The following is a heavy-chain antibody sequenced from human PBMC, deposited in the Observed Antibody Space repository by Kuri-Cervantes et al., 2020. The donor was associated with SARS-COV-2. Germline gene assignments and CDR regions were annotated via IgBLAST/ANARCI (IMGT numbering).Heavy chain of an antibody. Sequence: GGSLRLSCAASGFTFSSYAMSWVRQAPGKGLEWVSAISGSGGNTYYADSVKGRFTISRDNSKNTLYLQMNSLRAEDTAVYHCAKDGGPGYGDYVYFDYWGQGTLVTVSS. D-gene: IGHD4-17*01. V-gene: IGHV3-23*01. CDR1: GFTFSSYA. CDR3: AKDGGPGYGDYVYFDY. CDR2: ISGSGGNT. J-gene: IGHJ4*02.